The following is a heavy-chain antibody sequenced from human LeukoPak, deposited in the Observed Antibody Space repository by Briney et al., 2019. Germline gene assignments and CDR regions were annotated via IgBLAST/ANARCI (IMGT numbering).Heavy chain of an antibody. J-gene: IGHJ3*02. V-gene: IGHV3-11*04. D-gene: IGHD4-17*01. Sequence: GGSLRLSCVASGFTFSDYYMNWIRQAPGKGLEWVSYISSSGNTIYYADSVKGRFTISRDNAKNSLYLQMNSLRAEDTAVYYCARAGPTVTTWFNAFDIWGQGTMVTVSS. CDR3: ARAGPTVTTWFNAFDI. CDR2: ISSSGNTI. CDR1: GFTFSDYY.